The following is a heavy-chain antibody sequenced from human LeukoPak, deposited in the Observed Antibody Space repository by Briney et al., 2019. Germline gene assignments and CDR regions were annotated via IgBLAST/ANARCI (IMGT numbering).Heavy chain of an antibody. CDR2: INHSGST. Sequence: SETLSLTCAVYGGSFSGYYWSWIRQPPGKGLEWIGEINHSGSTNYNPPLQGRLTISVDMSKTQCSLKLSSVTAADTAVYYCARGGDFWSGSGFDYWGQGTLITVSS. CDR1: GGSFSGYY. CDR3: ARGGDFWSGSGFDY. J-gene: IGHJ4*02. D-gene: IGHD3-3*01. V-gene: IGHV4-34*01.